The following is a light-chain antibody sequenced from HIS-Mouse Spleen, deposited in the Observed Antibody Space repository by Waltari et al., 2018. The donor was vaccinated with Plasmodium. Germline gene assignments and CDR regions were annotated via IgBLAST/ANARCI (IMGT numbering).Light chain of an antibody. Sequence: EIVMTQSPATLSVSPGERATLSCRASQSVSSNLAWYQQKPGQAPRLLIYGASTRATVIPARFSGSGSGTEFTLTISSLHSEDFAVYYCQQYNNWSFTFGPGTKVDIK. J-gene: IGKJ3*01. CDR1: QSVSSN. CDR3: QQYNNWSFT. CDR2: GAS. V-gene: IGKV3-15*01.